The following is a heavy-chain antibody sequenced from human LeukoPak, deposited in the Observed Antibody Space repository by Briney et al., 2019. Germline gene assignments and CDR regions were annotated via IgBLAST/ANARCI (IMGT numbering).Heavy chain of an antibody. CDR2: ISSSSSTI. Sequence: GGSLRLSCAASGFTFSSYSMNWVRQAPGKGLEWVSYISSSSSTIYYADSVKGRFTISRDNAKNSLYLQMNSLRAEDTAVYYCAGDPIPNDYGDYSYYYYYGTDVWGQGTTVTVSS. J-gene: IGHJ6*02. D-gene: IGHD4-17*01. CDR1: GFTFSSYS. CDR3: AGDPIPNDYGDYSYYYYYGTDV. V-gene: IGHV3-48*01.